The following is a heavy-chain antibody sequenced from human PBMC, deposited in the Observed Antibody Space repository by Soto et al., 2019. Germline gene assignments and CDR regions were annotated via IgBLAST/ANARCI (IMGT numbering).Heavy chain of an antibody. CDR1: GPSLSAYA. J-gene: IGHJ4*02. CDR3: AKRGRGAVAFDY. CDR2: ISGSGGST. Sequence: EVQLLESGGGLVQPGGSLRLSCAASGPSLSAYAMTWVRQAPGKGLDWVSTISGSGGSTYYADSVKGRFTVSRDNSKNTLYLQINSLRVEDTAIYYCAKRGRGAVAFDYWGQGTLVTVSS. V-gene: IGHV3-23*01. D-gene: IGHD6-19*01.